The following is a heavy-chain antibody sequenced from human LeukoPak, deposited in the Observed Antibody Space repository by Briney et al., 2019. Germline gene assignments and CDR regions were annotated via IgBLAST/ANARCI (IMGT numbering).Heavy chain of an antibody. CDR3: ARGRDYYDSSGYFNWFDP. CDR2: ISAQHGQT. Sequence: ASVKVSCKTSGYSENFYGITWVRQVAGQGLEWMGWISAQHGQTEYAPNSQDRVTMTTDTYTNTAYMELRSLRSDDTAVYYCARGRDYYDSSGYFNWFDPWGQGTLVTVSS. CDR1: GYSENFYG. V-gene: IGHV1-18*01. J-gene: IGHJ5*02. D-gene: IGHD3-22*01.